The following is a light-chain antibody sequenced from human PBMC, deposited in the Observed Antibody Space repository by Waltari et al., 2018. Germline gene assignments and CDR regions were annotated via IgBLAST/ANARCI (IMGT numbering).Light chain of an antibody. CDR3: QSSDISGPYGV. Sequence: YELTQPPSVSLSPGQTARITCSGDALPREDSYWYLQRPGHAPVLGIYQDSERPSGIPERFSGSTSGTTSTLTISGVQAEDEGDYYCQSSDISGPYGVFGGGTKLTVL. CDR1: ALPRED. CDR2: QDS. J-gene: IGLJ3*02. V-gene: IGLV3-25*03.